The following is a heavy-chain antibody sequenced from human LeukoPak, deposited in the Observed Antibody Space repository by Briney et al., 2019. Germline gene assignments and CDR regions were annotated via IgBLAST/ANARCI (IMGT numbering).Heavy chain of an antibody. D-gene: IGHD6-13*01. J-gene: IGHJ4*02. CDR3: ARDIAAAGTFDY. CDR2: INPNSGGT. Sequence: GASVKVSCKASGYTFTGYYMHWVRQAPGQGLEWMGRINPNSGGTNYGQKFQGRVTMTRDTSISAAYMGLSRLRSGATAVYYCARDIAAAGTFDYWGQGTLVTVSS. V-gene: IGHV1-2*06. CDR1: GYTFTGYY.